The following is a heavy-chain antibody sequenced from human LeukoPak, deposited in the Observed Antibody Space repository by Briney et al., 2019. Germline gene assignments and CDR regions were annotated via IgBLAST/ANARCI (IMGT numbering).Heavy chain of an antibody. J-gene: IGHJ6*03. V-gene: IGHV1-2*02. Sequence: GASVKVSCKASGYTFTGYYMHWVRQAPGQGLEWMGWINPNSGGTNYAQKFQGRVTMTRDTSISTAYMELSRLRSDDTAVYYCARGALAVAGYKRLYMDVWGKGTTVTISS. CDR3: ARGALAVAGYKRLYMDV. CDR2: INPNSGGT. D-gene: IGHD6-19*01. CDR1: GYTFTGYY.